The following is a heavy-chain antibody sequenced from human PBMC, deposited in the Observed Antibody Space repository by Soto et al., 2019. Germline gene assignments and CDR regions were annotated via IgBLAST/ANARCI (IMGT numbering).Heavy chain of an antibody. CDR2: IIPIFGTA. V-gene: IGHV1-69*01. Sequence: QVQLVQYGAEVKKPGSSVKVSCNASGGTFSSYAISLVRQAPGQGLEWMGGIIPIFGTANYAQKCQVRVTITADESPSTAYRELSSLRSEDTAVYYCARAEAAAGIFDYWGQGTLVTVSS. CDR3: ARAEAAAGIFDY. D-gene: IGHD6-13*01. J-gene: IGHJ4*02. CDR1: GGTFSSYA.